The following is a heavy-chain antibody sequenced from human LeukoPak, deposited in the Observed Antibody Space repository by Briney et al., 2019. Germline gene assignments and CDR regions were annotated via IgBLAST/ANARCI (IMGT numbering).Heavy chain of an antibody. CDR1: GFTFSSYA. V-gene: IGHV3-23*01. CDR3: AKNNYHYDILTGLDY. D-gene: IGHD3-9*01. J-gene: IGHJ4*02. Sequence: PGGSLRLSCAASGFTFSSYAMSWVRQAPGKGLEWVSAISGSGGSTYYADSVKGRFTISRDNSKNTLYLQMNNLRAEDTAVYYCAKNNYHYDILTGLDYWGQGTLVTVSS. CDR2: ISGSGGST.